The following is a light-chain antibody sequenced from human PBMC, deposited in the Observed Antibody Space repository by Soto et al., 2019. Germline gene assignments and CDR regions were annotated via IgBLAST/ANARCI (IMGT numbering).Light chain of an antibody. CDR2: DVS. Sequence: QSALTQPASVSGSPGQSIAISCTGSSSDVGGYNYVSWYQQYPGKDPKLIIYDVSLRPSGVSDRFSGSKSGNTASLTISGLHAEDEADYYCSSYTSANTIEIGGGTKVTVL. V-gene: IGLV2-14*03. CDR3: SSYTSANTIE. CDR1: SSDVGGYNY. J-gene: IGLJ2*01.